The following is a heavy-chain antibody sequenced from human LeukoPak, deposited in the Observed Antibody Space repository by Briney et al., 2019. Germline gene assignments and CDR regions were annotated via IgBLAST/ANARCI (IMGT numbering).Heavy chain of an antibody. CDR3: ARGAEKLERRVDYFDY. D-gene: IGHD1-1*01. V-gene: IGHV6-1*01. CDR2: TYYRSKWYN. Sequence: SQTLSLTCAISGDSVSSNSAAWNWIRQSPSRGLEWLGRTYYRSKWYNDYAVSVKSRITINPDTSKNQFSLQLNSVTPEDTAVYYCARGAEKLERRVDYFDYWGQGTLVTVSS. CDR1: GDSVSSNSAA. J-gene: IGHJ4*02.